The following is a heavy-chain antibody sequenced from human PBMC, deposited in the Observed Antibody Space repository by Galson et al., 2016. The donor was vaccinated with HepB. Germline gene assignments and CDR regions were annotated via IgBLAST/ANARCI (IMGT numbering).Heavy chain of an antibody. V-gene: IGHV4-34*01. CDR2: INHGGNT. Sequence: EPLSLTCTVYGGSFSGYYWSWIRQPPGKGLEWIGEINHGGNTNYNPSLKSRVSISVDTSKNEFSLNVNSVTAADTAVFYCARAKYGSGTLFDYWGQGTLVAVSS. D-gene: IGHD3-10*01. CDR1: GGSFSGYY. J-gene: IGHJ4*02. CDR3: ARAKYGSGTLFDY.